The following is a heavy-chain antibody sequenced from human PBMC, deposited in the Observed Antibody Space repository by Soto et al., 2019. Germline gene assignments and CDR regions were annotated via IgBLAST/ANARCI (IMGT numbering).Heavy chain of an antibody. CDR2: ISYDGSNK. Sequence: GGSLRLSCAASGFTFSGYGMHWVRQAPGKGLEWVAVISYDGSNKYYADSVKGRFTISRDNSKNTLYLQMNSLRAEDTAVYYCARAPYWSYYFDYWGQGTLVTVSS. CDR3: ARAPYWSYYFDY. V-gene: IGHV3-30*03. D-gene: IGHD2-8*02. J-gene: IGHJ4*02. CDR1: GFTFSGYG.